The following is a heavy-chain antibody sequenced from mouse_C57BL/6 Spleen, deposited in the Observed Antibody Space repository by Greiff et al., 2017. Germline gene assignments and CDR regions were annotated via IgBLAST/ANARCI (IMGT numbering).Heavy chain of an antibody. CDR3: ARHSNYYAMDY. J-gene: IGHJ4*01. CDR2: IYPGSGNT. D-gene: IGHD2-5*01. V-gene: IGHV1-76*01. Sequence: VQLQQSGAELVRPGASVKLSCKASGYTFTDYYINWVKQRPGQGLEWIARIYPGSGNTYYNEKFKGKATLTAEKSSSTAYMQLSSLTSEDSAVYFCARHSNYYAMDYWGQGTSVTVSS. CDR1: GYTFTDYY.